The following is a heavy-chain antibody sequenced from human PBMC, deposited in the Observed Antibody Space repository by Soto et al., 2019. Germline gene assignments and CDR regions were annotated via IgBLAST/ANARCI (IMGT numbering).Heavy chain of an antibody. CDR3: ARDVDTAMLASFDY. V-gene: IGHV1-18*01. CDR1: GYTFTSYG. CDR2: ISAYNGNT. Sequence: ASVKVSCKASGYTFTSYGISWVRQAPGQGLEWMGWISAYNGNTNYAQKLQGRVTMTTDTSTSTAYMELRCLRSDDTAVYYCARDVDTAMLASFDYWGQGTLVTVSS. D-gene: IGHD5-18*01. J-gene: IGHJ4*02.